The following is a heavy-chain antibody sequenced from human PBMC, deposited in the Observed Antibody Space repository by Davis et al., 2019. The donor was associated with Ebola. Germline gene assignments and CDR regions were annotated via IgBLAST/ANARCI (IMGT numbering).Heavy chain of an antibody. Sequence: PGGSLRLSCAASGFTFSSYSMNWVRQAPGKGLEWVSYISSSSSTIYYADSVKGRFTISRDNAKNSLYLQMNSLRDEDTAVYYCAREKHCSSTSCYKAASGWWGYWGQGTLVTVSS. J-gene: IGHJ4*02. CDR3: AREKHCSSTSCYKAASGWWGY. D-gene: IGHD2-2*02. CDR1: GFTFSSYS. V-gene: IGHV3-48*02. CDR2: ISSSSSTI.